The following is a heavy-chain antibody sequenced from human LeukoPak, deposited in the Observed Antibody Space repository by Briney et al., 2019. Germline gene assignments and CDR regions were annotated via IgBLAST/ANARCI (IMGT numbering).Heavy chain of an antibody. D-gene: IGHD1-26*01. CDR2: IPYDGSNK. J-gene: IGHJ6*02. CDR3: AKEVGYAMDV. V-gene: IGHV3-30*18. CDR1: GFTFSTYG. Sequence: GGSLRLSCAASGFTFSTYGFHWVRQAPGKGLEWVAVIPYDGSNKYYADSVKGRFTISRDNSKNTLYLQMDTLRAEDTAVYYCAKEVGYAMDVWGQGTTVTVSS.